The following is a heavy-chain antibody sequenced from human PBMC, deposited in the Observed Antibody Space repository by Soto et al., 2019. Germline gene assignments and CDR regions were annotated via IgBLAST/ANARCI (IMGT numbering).Heavy chain of an antibody. CDR3: ARVPSADKIDY. J-gene: IGHJ4*02. CDR1: GDSISSGYF. V-gene: IGHV4-30-4*01. CDR2: TYNSGTT. D-gene: IGHD3-3*01. Sequence: QVQLQESGPGLVEPSQTLSLTCTVSGDSISSGYFWSWIRQSPGKGLEWIGHTYNSGTTYNNPSLRSPGTIPIDTSRNPSSMRLTYVTAADTAVYYCARVPSADKIDYWGQGTLVTVSS.